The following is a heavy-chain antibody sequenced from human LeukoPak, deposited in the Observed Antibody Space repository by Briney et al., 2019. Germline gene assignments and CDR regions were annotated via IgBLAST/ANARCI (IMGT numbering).Heavy chain of an antibody. D-gene: IGHD3-16*02. CDR3: ARDQNDYVWGSYRYPGY. Sequence: GGSLRLSCAASGFTFSSYAMHWVRQAPGKGLEWVAVISYDGSNKYYADSVKGRFTISRDNSKNTLYLQMNSLRAEDTAVNYCARDQNDYVWGSYRYPGYWGQGTLVTVSS. CDR1: GFTFSSYA. CDR2: ISYDGSNK. J-gene: IGHJ4*02. V-gene: IGHV3-30-3*01.